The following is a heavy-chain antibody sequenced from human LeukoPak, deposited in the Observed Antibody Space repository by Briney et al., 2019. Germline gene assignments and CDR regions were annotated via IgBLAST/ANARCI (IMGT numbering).Heavy chain of an antibody. CDR1: GGSISSGDYF. D-gene: IGHD3-3*01. Sequence: SQTLSLTCSVSGGSISSGDYFWTWIRRPPGKGLEYIGYIYYSGTTYYNPSLKSRITTSVDMSANQFSLRLTSVSAADTAVYYCTRAYWIGFHFDSWGQGILVSVSS. J-gene: IGHJ4*02. CDR2: IYYSGTT. V-gene: IGHV4-30-4*01. CDR3: TRAYWIGFHFDS.